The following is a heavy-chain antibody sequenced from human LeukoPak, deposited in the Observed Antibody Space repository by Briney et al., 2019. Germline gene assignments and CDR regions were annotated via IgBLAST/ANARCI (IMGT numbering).Heavy chain of an antibody. Sequence: SETLSLTRTVSGGSISSSSYYWGWIRQPPGKGLEWIGSIYYSGSTYYNPSLKSRVTISVDTSKNQFSLKLSSVTAADTAVYYCASSIWFGELPPFDYWGQGTLVTVSS. CDR1: GGSISSSSYY. D-gene: IGHD3-10*01. J-gene: IGHJ4*02. V-gene: IGHV4-39*01. CDR3: ASSIWFGELPPFDY. CDR2: IYYSGST.